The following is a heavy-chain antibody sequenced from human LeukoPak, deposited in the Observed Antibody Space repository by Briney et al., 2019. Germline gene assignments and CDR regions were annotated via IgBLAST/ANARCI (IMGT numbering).Heavy chain of an antibody. Sequence: SETLSLTCTVSGGSISSHYWSWIRQPPGKGLEWIGYIYYSGSTNYNPSPKSRVTISVDTSKNQFSLKLSSVTAADTAVYYCARVNTMVRREYYYYYMDVWGKGTTVTVSS. CDR2: IYYSGST. V-gene: IGHV4-59*11. CDR1: GGSISSHY. CDR3: ARVNTMVRREYYYYYMDV. J-gene: IGHJ6*03. D-gene: IGHD3-10*01.